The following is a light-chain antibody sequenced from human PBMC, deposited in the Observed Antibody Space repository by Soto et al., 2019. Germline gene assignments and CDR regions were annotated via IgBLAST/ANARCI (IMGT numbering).Light chain of an antibody. CDR2: EVS. Sequence: QSVLTQPASVSGSPGQSITISCTGTSSDVGGYNYVSWYQQHPGKAPKLMIYEVSNRPSGFSNRFSGSKSGNTASLTISGLQAKYEDDYYCTSYTGSSTVVFGGGTKLTVL. CDR1: SSDVGGYNY. V-gene: IGLV2-14*01. J-gene: IGLJ2*01. CDR3: TSYTGSSTVV.